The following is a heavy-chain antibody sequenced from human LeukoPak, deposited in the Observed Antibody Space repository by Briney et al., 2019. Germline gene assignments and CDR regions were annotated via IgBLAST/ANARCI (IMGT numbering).Heavy chain of an antibody. Sequence: SETLSLTCTVSGGSISGYYWSWIRQPPGKGLEWIGEINHSGSTNYNPSLKSRVTISVDTSKNQFSLKLSSVTAADTAVYYCARGTRVTKRFDPWGQGTLVTVSS. CDR2: INHSGST. CDR3: ARGTRVTKRFDP. J-gene: IGHJ5*02. V-gene: IGHV4-34*01. CDR1: GGSISGYY. D-gene: IGHD4-17*01.